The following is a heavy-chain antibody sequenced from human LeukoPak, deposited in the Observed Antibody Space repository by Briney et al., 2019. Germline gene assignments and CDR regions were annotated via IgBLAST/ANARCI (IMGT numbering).Heavy chain of an antibody. CDR3: ARGFWPRSGDFDY. Sequence: SETLSLTCTVSGGSISSYYWSWIRQPPGKGLEWIGYIYYSGSTNYNPSLKSRVTISVDTSKNQFSLKLSSVTAADTAVYYCARGFWPRSGDFDYWGQGTLVTVSS. J-gene: IGHJ4*02. CDR1: GGSISSYY. V-gene: IGHV4-59*08. D-gene: IGHD1-26*01. CDR2: IYYSGST.